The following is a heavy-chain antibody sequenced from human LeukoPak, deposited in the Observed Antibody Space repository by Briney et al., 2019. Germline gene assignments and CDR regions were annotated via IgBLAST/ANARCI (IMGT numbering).Heavy chain of an antibody. CDR3: AKVSYSSGWYGRDYYYGMDV. CDR1: GFTFSSYG. V-gene: IGHV3-30*18. D-gene: IGHD6-19*01. J-gene: IGHJ6*02. CDR2: ISYDGSNK. Sequence: GRSLRLSCAASGFTFSSYGMHWVRQAPGKGLEWVAVISYDGSNKYYADSVKGRFTISRDNSKNTLYLQMNSLRGEDTAVYYCAKVSYSSGWYGRDYYYGMDVWGQGTTVTVSS.